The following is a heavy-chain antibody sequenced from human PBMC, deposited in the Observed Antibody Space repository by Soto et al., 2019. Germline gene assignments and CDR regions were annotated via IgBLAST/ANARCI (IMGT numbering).Heavy chain of an antibody. CDR2: IYTSGST. D-gene: IGHD2-8*01. J-gene: IGHJ5*02. Sequence: SETLSLTCTVSVGSISSYSWSWIRQPAGNGLEWIWRIYTSGSTNYSPSLKSRVTMSVDTSKNQFSLKLSSVTAADTAVYYCARDGRYCTNGVCYNWFDPWGQATQVT. CDR3: ARDGRYCTNGVCYNWFDP. V-gene: IGHV4-4*07. CDR1: VGSISSYS.